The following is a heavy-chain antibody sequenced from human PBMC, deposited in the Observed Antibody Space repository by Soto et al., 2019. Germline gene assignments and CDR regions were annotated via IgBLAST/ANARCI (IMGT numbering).Heavy chain of an antibody. D-gene: IGHD6-6*01. Sequence: GGSLRLSCAASGFTFSSYSMNWVRQAPGKGLEWVSYISSSSSTIYYADSVKGRFTISRDNAKNSLYLQMNSLRAEDTAVYYCASTNPRAARPSGGYWGQGTLVTSPQ. J-gene: IGHJ4*02. CDR3: ASTNPRAARPSGGY. V-gene: IGHV3-48*01. CDR2: ISSSSSTI. CDR1: GFTFSSYS.